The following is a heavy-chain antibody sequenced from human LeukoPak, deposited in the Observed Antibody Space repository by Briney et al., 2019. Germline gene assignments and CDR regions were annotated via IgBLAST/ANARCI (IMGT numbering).Heavy chain of an antibody. Sequence: SETLSLTCAVYGGSFSGHYWSWIRQPPGKGLEWIGEINHRGSTNYNPSLKSRVTISVDTSKNQFSLKLSSVTAADTAVYYCAKLDYYYYYMDVWGKGTTVTVSS. D-gene: IGHD3-3*02. J-gene: IGHJ6*03. V-gene: IGHV4-34*01. CDR2: INHRGST. CDR1: GGSFSGHY. CDR3: AKLDYYYYYMDV.